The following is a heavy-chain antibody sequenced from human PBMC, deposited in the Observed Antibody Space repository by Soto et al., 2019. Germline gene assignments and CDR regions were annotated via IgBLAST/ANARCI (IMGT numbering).Heavy chain of an antibody. CDR3: ARMAVAAPPCFQH. CDR2: IYSGGST. CDR1: GFTVSSNY. Sequence: GGSLRLSCAASGFTVSSNYMSWVRQAPGKGLEWVSVIYSGGSTYYADSVKGRFTISRHNSKNTLYLQMNSLRAEDTAVYYCARMAVAAPPCFQHWGQGTLITVSS. V-gene: IGHV3-53*04. D-gene: IGHD6-19*01. J-gene: IGHJ1*01.